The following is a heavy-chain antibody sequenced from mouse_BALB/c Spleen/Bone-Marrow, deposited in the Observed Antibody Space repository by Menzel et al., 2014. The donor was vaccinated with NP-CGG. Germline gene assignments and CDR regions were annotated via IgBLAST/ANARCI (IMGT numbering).Heavy chain of an antibody. V-gene: IGHV1-80*01. CDR1: GYAFSNYW. CDR2: IYPGDGDT. D-gene: IGHD1-1*01. J-gene: IGHJ4*01. Sequence: VMLVESGAELVRPGSPVKISCKASGYAFSNYWMNWVKQRPGQGLEWIGQIYPGDGDTNYNGKFKGKATLTADKSSSTAYMQLSSLTSEDSAVYFCARRDGSTYYYAMDYWGQGTSVTVSS. CDR3: ARRDGSTYYYAMDY.